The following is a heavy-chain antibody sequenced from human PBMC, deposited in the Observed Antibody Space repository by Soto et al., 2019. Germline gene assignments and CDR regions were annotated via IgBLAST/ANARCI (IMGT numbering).Heavy chain of an antibody. J-gene: IGHJ6*02. V-gene: IGHV3-30*18. D-gene: IGHD6-6*01. Sequence: GGSLRLSCAASGFTFSSYGMHWVRQAPGKGLEWVAVISYDGSNKYYADSVKGRFTISRDNSKNTLYRQMNSLRAEETAVYYCAKSQEQLVEAYYYYYGMDVWGQGTTVTVSS. CDR1: GFTFSSYG. CDR2: ISYDGSNK. CDR3: AKSQEQLVEAYYYYYGMDV.